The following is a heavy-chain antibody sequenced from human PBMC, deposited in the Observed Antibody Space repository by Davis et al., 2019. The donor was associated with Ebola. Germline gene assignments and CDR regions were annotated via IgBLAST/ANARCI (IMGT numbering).Heavy chain of an antibody. D-gene: IGHD2-15*01. J-gene: IGHJ6*02. CDR1: GFTFSSYA. Sequence: GESLKISCSASGFTFSSYAMHWVRQAPGKGLEYVSAISSNGGSTYYADSVKGRFTISRDNSKNTLYLQMNSLRSEDTAVYYCARGGDPPAVVVAAQSYYYYGMDVWGQGTTVTVSS. V-gene: IGHV3-64*04. CDR3: ARGGDPPAVVVAAQSYYYYGMDV. CDR2: ISSNGGST.